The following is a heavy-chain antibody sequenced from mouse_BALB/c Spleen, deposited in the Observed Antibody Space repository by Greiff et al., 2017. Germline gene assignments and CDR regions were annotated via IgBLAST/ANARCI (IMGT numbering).Heavy chain of an antibody. V-gene: IGHV3-6*02. CDR3: ARDYDYPYYYAMDY. Sequence: EVKLQESGPGLVKPSQSLSLTCSVTGYSITSGYYWNWIRQFPGNKLEWMGYISYDGSNNYNPSLKNRISITRDTSKNQFFLKLNSVTTEDTATYYCARDYDYPYYYAMDYWGQGTSVTVSS. J-gene: IGHJ4*01. CDR1: GYSITSGYY. CDR2: ISYDGSN. D-gene: IGHD2-4*01.